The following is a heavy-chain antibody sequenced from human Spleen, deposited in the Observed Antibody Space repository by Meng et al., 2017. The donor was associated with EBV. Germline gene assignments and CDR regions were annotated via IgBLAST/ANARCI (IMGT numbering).Heavy chain of an antibody. D-gene: IGHD5-24*01. V-gene: IGHV3-43*01. CDR3: ARAHHVDMKSPPAF. CDR2: ISWDGATT. J-gene: IGHJ4*02. CDR1: GFTFEDYS. Sequence: QVGSGGGVVVLGGSLRLSCAASGFTFEDYSMHWVRQPPGKGLEWVSLISWDGATTYYAASVKGRFTISRDNSKNSLYLLLDSLSTEDTALYYCARAHHVDMKSPPAFWGQGTLVTVSS.